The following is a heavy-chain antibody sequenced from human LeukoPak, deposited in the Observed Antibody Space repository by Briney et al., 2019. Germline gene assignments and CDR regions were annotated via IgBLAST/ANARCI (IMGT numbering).Heavy chain of an antibody. V-gene: IGHV3-48*03. CDR2: ISSSGSTI. D-gene: IGHD3-22*01. CDR1: GFTFSSYE. CDR3: ARDTYYYDSNVRESDI. Sequence: GGSLRLSCAASGFTFSSYEMNWVRQAPGKGLEWVSYISSSGSTIYYADSVKGRFTISRDNAKNSLYLQMNSLRAEDTAVYCCARDTYYYDSNVRESDIWGQGTMVTVSS. J-gene: IGHJ3*02.